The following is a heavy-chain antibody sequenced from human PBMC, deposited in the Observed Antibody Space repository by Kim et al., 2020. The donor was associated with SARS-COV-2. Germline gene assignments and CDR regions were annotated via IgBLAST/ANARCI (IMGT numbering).Heavy chain of an antibody. Sequence: GGSLRLSCAASGFTFSDSSIHWVRQASGKGLDWVARIRDKGNSYATAYAASVTGRFSLSRDDSKNTAYLQMNGLKTEDTAVYYCTSRDCSTISCYNYWGQGTLVSVSS. J-gene: IGHJ4*02. CDR2: IRDKGNSYAT. CDR1: GFTFSDSS. CDR3: TSRDCSTISCYNY. D-gene: IGHD2-2*02. V-gene: IGHV3-73*01.